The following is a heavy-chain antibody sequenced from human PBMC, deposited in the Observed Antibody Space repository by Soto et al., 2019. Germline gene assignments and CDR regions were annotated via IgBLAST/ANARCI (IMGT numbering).Heavy chain of an antibody. J-gene: IGHJ5*02. V-gene: IGHV4-59*01. Sequence: SETLSLTCTVSGGPISSYYWSWIRQPPGKGLEWIGYIYYSGSTNYNPSLKSRVTISVDTSKNQFSLKLSSVTAADTAVYYCARAWVSYYGSGSYYRFDPWGQGTLVTVSS. CDR1: GGPISSYY. CDR2: IYYSGST. CDR3: ARAWVSYYGSGSYYRFDP. D-gene: IGHD3-10*01.